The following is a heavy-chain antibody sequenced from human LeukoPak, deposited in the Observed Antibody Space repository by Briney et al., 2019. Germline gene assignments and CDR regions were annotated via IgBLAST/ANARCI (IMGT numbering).Heavy chain of an antibody. Sequence: GGSLRLSCAASGFTFSSYAMSWVRQAPGKGLEWVSAISGSGGSTYYADSVKGRFTISRDNSKNTLYLQMNSLRAEDTAVYYCAKAPLLWFGEYYSDYWGQGTLVTVSS. J-gene: IGHJ4*02. D-gene: IGHD3-10*01. CDR2: ISGSGGST. CDR3: AKAPLLWFGEYYSDY. CDR1: GFTFSSYA. V-gene: IGHV3-23*01.